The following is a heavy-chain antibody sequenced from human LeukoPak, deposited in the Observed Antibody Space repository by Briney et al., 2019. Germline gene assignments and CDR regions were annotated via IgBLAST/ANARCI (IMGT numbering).Heavy chain of an antibody. J-gene: IGHJ3*02. D-gene: IGHD3-22*01. Sequence: PGGSLRLSCAVSGFTFSSYSMNWVRQAPGKGLEWVAVISYDGSNKYYADSVKGRFTISRDNSKNTLYLQMNSLRAEDTAVYYCARPRTGGDSSAFDAFDIWGQGTMVTVSS. V-gene: IGHV3-30*03. CDR1: GFTFSSYS. CDR3: ARPRTGGDSSAFDAFDI. CDR2: ISYDGSNK.